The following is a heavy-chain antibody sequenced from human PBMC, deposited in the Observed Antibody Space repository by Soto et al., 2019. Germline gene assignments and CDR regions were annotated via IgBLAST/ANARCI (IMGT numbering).Heavy chain of an antibody. CDR3: ARSSVAGAGYFQH. V-gene: IGHV4-4*02. CDR2: IYYSGST. Sequence: PSETLSLTCAVSGASIGTSNWWSWVRQSPGKGLEWIGYIYYSGSTYYNPSLESRVAISLDTSRSQFSLTLHSVTAADTAVYYCARSSVAGAGYFQHWGQGTQVTSPQ. J-gene: IGHJ1*01. CDR1: GASIGTSNW. D-gene: IGHD6-19*01.